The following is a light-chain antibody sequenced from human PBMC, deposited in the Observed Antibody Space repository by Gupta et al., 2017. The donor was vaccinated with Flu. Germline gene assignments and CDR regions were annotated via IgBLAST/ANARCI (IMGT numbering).Light chain of an antibody. J-gene: IGKJ1*01. CDR2: WAS. V-gene: IGKV4-1*01. CDR1: QSVLNTYTNKNY. CDR3: QQYVSGPWT. Sequence: DSVMTQSPDSLAVSLGERATLNCKSSQSVLNTYTNKNYLAWYQQKPGQPPKLLIYWASAREVGVPDRFSGSGSGTDFTLTISSVQAQDVAIYYCQQYVSGPWTFGQGTMVEIK.